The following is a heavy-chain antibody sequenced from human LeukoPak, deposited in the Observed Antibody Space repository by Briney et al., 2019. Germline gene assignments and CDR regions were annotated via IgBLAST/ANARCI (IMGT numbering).Heavy chain of an antibody. V-gene: IGHV4-31*03. Sequence: SETLSLTCTVSGGSISSGGYYWSWIRQHPGKGLEWIGYIYYSGSTYYNPSLKSRVTISVDTSKKQFALKLSSVTAADTAVYYCARADSSGWYDYWGQGTLVTVSS. CDR3: ARADSSGWYDY. CDR2: IYYSGST. D-gene: IGHD6-19*01. CDR1: GGSISSGGYY. J-gene: IGHJ4*02.